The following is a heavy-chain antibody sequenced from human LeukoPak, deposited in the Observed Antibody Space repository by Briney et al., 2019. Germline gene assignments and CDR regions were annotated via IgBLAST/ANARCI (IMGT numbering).Heavy chain of an antibody. D-gene: IGHD2-21*02. CDR1: GFTFSSYE. V-gene: IGHV3-48*03. J-gene: IGHJ4*02. CDR3: ARGPSRGCGGDCHFDY. Sequence: GGSLRLSCAASGFTFSSYEMNWVRQAPGKGLERVSYISSSGSTIYYADSVKGRFTISRDNAKNSLYLQMNSLRAEDTAVYYCARGPSRGCGGDCHFDYWGQGTLVTVSS. CDR2: ISSSGSTI.